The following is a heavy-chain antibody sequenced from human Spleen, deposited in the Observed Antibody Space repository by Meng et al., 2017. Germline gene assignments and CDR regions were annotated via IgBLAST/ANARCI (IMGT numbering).Heavy chain of an antibody. CDR2: IKHDGSVK. Sequence: GESLKISCAASGFMFSSNWMTWVRQAPGKGLEWVANIKHDGSVKNYVDSVKGRFTISRDNAKNSLYLQMNSLRAEDTAIYYCARDEIQLTTPHFDYWGQGTLVTVSS. CDR1: GFMFSSNW. J-gene: IGHJ4*02. D-gene: IGHD5-18*01. V-gene: IGHV3-7*01. CDR3: ARDEIQLTTPHFDY.